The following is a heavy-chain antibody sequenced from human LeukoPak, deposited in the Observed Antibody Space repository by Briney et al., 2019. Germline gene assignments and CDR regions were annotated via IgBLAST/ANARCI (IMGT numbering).Heavy chain of an antibody. Sequence: GGSLRLSCAASGFTVRNTYMNWVRQAPGKGLEWVSAVISSGGSTYYADSLKGRFTISRDNSKNTLYLQMNSLRAEDTAVYYCAKLWSTSRGAFDIWGQGTMVTVSS. CDR2: VISSGGST. V-gene: IGHV3-23*01. CDR3: AKLWSTSRGAFDI. CDR1: GFTVRNTY. D-gene: IGHD1-1*01. J-gene: IGHJ3*02.